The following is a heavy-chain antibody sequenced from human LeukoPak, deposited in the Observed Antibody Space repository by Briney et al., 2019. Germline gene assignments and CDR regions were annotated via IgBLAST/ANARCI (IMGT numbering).Heavy chain of an antibody. J-gene: IGHJ5*02. D-gene: IGHD3-16*01. CDR3: ARGGGDTTQVVWGRKSWFDP. CDR2: INHSGST. V-gene: IGHV4-34*01. CDR1: GGSFSGYY. Sequence: SETLSLTCAVYGGSFSGYYWSWIRQPPGKGLEWIGEINHSGSTNYNPSLKSRVTISVDTSKNQLSLKLSSVTAADTAVYYCARGGGDTTQVVWGRKSWFDPWGQGTLVTVSS.